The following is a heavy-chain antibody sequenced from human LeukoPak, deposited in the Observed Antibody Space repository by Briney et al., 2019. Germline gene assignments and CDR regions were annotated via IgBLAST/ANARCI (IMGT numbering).Heavy chain of an antibody. V-gene: IGHV3-11*06. Sequence: GGSLRLSCAASGFTFTDYYMSWIRQAPGKGLEWVSYISSSSYTNYADSVKGRFTISSDNAKNSLYLQMNSLRAEDTAVYYCARTPGTYYYGSGRPEDFDYWGQATLVTVSS. CDR1: GFTFTDYY. D-gene: IGHD3-10*01. J-gene: IGHJ4*02. CDR3: ARTPGTYYYGSGRPEDFDY. CDR2: ISSSSYT.